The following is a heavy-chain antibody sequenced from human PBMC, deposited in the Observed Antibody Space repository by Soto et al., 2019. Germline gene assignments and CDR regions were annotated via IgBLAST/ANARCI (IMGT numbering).Heavy chain of an antibody. D-gene: IGHD5-12*01. CDR2: IYTSGST. V-gene: IGHV4-4*07. CDR3: ARERREEIHDGYDIDY. J-gene: IGHJ4*02. CDR1: GGSISNYY. Sequence: QVQLQESGPGLVKPSETLSLTCTVSGGSISNYYWSWIRQPAGKGLEWIGRIYTSGSTDYNPSLKSRVTISIDTSKNQFSLKVTSMTAADTAVYYCARERREEIHDGYDIDYWGQGTLVTVSS.